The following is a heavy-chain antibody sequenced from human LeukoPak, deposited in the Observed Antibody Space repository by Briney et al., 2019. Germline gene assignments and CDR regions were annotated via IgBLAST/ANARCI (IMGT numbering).Heavy chain of an antibody. CDR1: GASFGSHY. CDR3: ARRYYYHSSGFYYSYLDY. V-gene: IGHV4-59*11. D-gene: IGHD3-22*01. Sequence: SSETLSLTCTVSGASFGSHYWTWIRPAPGEGLEWIGYVYYDGTTNYNPSLKSRVTISIDTSNNQFSLNLRSVTAADTAIYYCARRYYYHSSGFYYSYLDYWGQGALVTVSS. CDR2: VYYDGTT. J-gene: IGHJ4*02.